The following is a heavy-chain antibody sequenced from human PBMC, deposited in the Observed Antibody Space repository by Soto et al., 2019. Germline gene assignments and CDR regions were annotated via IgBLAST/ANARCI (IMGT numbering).Heavy chain of an antibody. CDR2: IYYSGST. CDR1: GGSISSGGYY. J-gene: IGHJ4*02. CDR3: ARVPPTYCSSTSCSGSPPDY. Sequence: SETLSLTCTVSGGSISSGGYYWSWIRQHPGKGLEWIGYIYYSGSTYYNPSLKSRVTISVDTSKNQFSLKLSSVTAADTAVYYCARVPPTYCSSTSCSGSPPDYWGQGTLVTVSS. V-gene: IGHV4-31*03. D-gene: IGHD2-2*01.